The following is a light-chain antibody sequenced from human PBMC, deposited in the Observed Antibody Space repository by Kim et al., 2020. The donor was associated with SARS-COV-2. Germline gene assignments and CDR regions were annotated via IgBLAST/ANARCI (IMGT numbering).Light chain of an antibody. CDR2: YRN. J-gene: IGLJ1*01. V-gene: IGLV3-19*01. Sequence: ALGQTVRNTCQGDSLRRYYPCWFQQKPGQAPILVLYYRNNRPSGIPDRFSGTNSGNTSSLTIPGAQAEDEAVYYCASRYNSSNHHVFGAGTKVTVL. CDR1: SLRRYY. CDR3: ASRYNSSNHHV.